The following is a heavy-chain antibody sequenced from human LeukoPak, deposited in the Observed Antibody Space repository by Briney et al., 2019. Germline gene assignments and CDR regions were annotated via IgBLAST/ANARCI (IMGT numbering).Heavy chain of an antibody. Sequence: GGSLRLSCAASGFTFSSYSMNWVRQAPGKGLEWVSSISSSSSYIYYADSVKGRFTISRDNAKNSLYLQMNSLRAEDTAVYYCARDGGYRSGGSCYGGGMDVWGQGTTVTVSS. V-gene: IGHV3-21*01. J-gene: IGHJ6*02. CDR2: ISSSSSYI. D-gene: IGHD2-15*01. CDR3: ARDGGYRSGGSCYGGGMDV. CDR1: GFTFSSYS.